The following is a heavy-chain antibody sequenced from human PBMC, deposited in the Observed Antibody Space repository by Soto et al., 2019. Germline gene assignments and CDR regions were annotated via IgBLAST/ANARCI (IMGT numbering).Heavy chain of an antibody. CDR1: GFTFSSHW. V-gene: IGHV3-7*03. CDR3: GIRPTDDISPAVFDY. Sequence: GGSLRLSCVVSGFTFSSHWMTLVRQSAGKGPEWVANIKLDGIEKQYLDSVKDRFVISRDNAKNSLFLQMSSLRAEDTAVYYCGIRPTDDISPAVFDYWGKGALFTVSS. J-gene: IGHJ4*02. CDR2: IKLDGIEK. D-gene: IGHD3-9*01.